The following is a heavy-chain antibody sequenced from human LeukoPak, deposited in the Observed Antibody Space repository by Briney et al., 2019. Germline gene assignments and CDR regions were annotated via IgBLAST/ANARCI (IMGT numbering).Heavy chain of an antibody. J-gene: IGHJ4*02. V-gene: IGHV3-23*01. Sequence: GGSLRLSCAISVFTFSDYYMSWIRQAPGKGLEWVSAISGSGGSTYYADSVKGRFTISRGNSKNTLYLQMNSLRAEDTAVYYCAKGLAGTNYWGQGTLVTVSS. CDR3: AKGLAGTNY. D-gene: IGHD6-19*01. CDR1: VFTFSDYY. CDR2: ISGSGGST.